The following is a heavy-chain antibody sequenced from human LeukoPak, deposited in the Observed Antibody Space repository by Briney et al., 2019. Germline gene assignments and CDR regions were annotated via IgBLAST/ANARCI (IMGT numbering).Heavy chain of an antibody. Sequence: ASVKVSCKASGYTFTCYYMHWVRQAPGQGLEWMGWINPNSGGTNYAQKFQGRVTMTRDTSISTAYMELSRLRSDDTAVYYCARGTTSEWTTDYWGQGTLVTVSS. CDR2: INPNSGGT. CDR1: GYTFTCYY. D-gene: IGHD1/OR15-1a*01. V-gene: IGHV1-2*02. J-gene: IGHJ4*02. CDR3: ARGTTSEWTTDY.